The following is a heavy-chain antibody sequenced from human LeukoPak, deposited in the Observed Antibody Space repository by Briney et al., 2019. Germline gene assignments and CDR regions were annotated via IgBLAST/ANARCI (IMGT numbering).Heavy chain of an antibody. Sequence: GGSLRLSCAASGFTFSIYSMSWVRQAPGKGLEWVSSISGDSNYIYYADSVKGRFTISRDNAKNSLFLQMNSLRAEDTAVYYCAPFRAELDYWGQGTLVTVSS. CDR2: ISGDSNYI. CDR1: GFTFSIYS. J-gene: IGHJ4*02. D-gene: IGHD6-13*01. V-gene: IGHV3-21*01. CDR3: APFRAELDY.